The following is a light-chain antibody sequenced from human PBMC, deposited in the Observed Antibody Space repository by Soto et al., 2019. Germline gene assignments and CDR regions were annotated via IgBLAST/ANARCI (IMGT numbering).Light chain of an antibody. CDR1: QNIRNY. CDR2: MAF. J-gene: IGKJ5*01. V-gene: IGKV1-39*01. Sequence: DIQMTQSPSSLSASVGDRVTITCRASQNIRNYLNWYQQKPGKAPKLLIYMAFTLQSGVPSRFSGSGSGTDFTLTISSLQPEDFASYYCQQSYSAPITFGQGTRLGI. CDR3: QQSYSAPIT.